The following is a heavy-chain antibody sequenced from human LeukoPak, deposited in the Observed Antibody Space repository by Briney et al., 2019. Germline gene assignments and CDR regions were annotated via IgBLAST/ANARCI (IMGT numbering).Heavy chain of an antibody. CDR1: GFPFSSYG. J-gene: IGHJ1*01. V-gene: IGHV3-30*02. Sequence: GGSLRLSCAATGFPFSSYGMHWVRQAPGKGLEWVAFIRYDGSNKYYADSVKGRFTISRDNSKNTLYLQMNSLTAEDTAVYFCAREGNWFTFVYFQHWGQGALVTVSS. CDR3: AREGNWFTFVYFQH. D-gene: IGHD1-1*01. CDR2: IRYDGSNK.